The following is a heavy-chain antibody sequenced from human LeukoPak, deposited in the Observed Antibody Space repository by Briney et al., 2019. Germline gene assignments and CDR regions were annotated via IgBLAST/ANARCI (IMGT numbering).Heavy chain of an antibody. CDR3: ARAVRSFYSGXYYPXY. V-gene: IGHV1-8*02. J-gene: IGHJ4*02. CDR1: GYTFTSYG. D-gene: IGHD3-10*01. CDR2: MNPNSGNT. Sequence: ASVKVSCKASGYTFTSYGISWVRQAPGQGLEWMGWMNPNSGNTGYAQKFQGRVTMTRNTSISTAYMELSSLRSDDTAVYYCARAVRSFYSGXYYPXYXXXXTLVTVSX.